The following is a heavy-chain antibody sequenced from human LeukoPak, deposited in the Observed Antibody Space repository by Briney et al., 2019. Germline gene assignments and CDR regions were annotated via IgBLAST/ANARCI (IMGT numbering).Heavy chain of an antibody. D-gene: IGHD6-6*01. CDR2: ISNGGAST. CDR3: AKRQLVESTPIDY. J-gene: IGHJ4*02. Sequence: GGSLRLSCAASGFTFRTHAMSWVRQAPGKGLEWVSVISNGGASTYYADSVKGRFTISRDNSKNTPYLQMNSLRAEDTAVYYCAKRQLVESTPIDYWGQGTLVTVSS. V-gene: IGHV3-23*01. CDR1: GFTFRTHA.